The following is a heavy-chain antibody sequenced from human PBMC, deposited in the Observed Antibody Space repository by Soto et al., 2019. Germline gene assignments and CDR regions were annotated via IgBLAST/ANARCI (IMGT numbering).Heavy chain of an antibody. CDR2: ISGSGGST. CDR1: GFTFSSNA. Sequence: EVQLLESGGGLVQPGGSLRLSCAASGFTFSSNAMSWVRQAPGKGLEWVSAISGSGGSTYYADSVKGRFTISRDNSKNTLYLQMNSLRAEDTAVYYCAKVCCSYQLLYSLAFDYWGQGTLVTVSS. CDR3: AKVCCSYQLLYSLAFDY. D-gene: IGHD2-2*02. J-gene: IGHJ4*02. V-gene: IGHV3-23*01.